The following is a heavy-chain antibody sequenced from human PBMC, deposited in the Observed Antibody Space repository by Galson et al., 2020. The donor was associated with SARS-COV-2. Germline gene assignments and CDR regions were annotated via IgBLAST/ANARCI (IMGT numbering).Heavy chain of an antibody. CDR2: TRNKANSYTT. V-gene: IGHV3-72*01. D-gene: IGHD3-10*01. J-gene: IGHJ4*02. CDR1: GFTFSDHY. Sequence: GGSLRLSCAASGFTFSDHYMDWVRQAPGKGLEWVGRTRNKANSYTTEYAASVKGRFTISRDDSKNSLYLQMNSLKTEDTAVYYCVSGHYYGSGSYYNEGGTRAYYFDYWGQGTLVTVSS. CDR3: VSGHYYGSGSYYNEGGTRAYYFDY.